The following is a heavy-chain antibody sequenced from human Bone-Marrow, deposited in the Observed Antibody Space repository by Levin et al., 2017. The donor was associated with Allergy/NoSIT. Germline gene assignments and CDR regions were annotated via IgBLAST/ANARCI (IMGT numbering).Heavy chain of an antibody. J-gene: IGHJ4*02. CDR1: GFTFSNYV. CDR2: IGTRGGTT. D-gene: IGHD1-14*01. CDR3: AITGTSSPAFDF. Sequence: GGSLRLSCTASGFTFSNYVMSWVRQAPGKGLEWVAGIGTRGGTTYYADSVKGRFTISRDDAKNTLNLQLTSVRADDTALYYCAITGTSSPAFDFWGRGTLVTVSS. V-gene: IGHV3-23*01.